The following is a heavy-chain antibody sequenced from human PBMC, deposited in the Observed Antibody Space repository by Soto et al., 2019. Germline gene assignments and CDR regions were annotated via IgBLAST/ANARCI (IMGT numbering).Heavy chain of an antibody. D-gene: IGHD3-3*01. Sequence: QVPLVQSGAEVKKPGASVKVSCKASGYTFTSYGISWVRQAPGQGLEWMGWISAYNGNTNYAQKLQGRVTMTTDTSTSTAYMELRSRRSDDTAVYYCARADYDYDFWSCYQPKPNYFDCWGQGTLVTVFS. CDR3: ARADYDYDFWSCYQPKPNYFDC. CDR2: ISAYNGNT. V-gene: IGHV1-18*01. CDR1: GYTFTSYG. J-gene: IGHJ4*02.